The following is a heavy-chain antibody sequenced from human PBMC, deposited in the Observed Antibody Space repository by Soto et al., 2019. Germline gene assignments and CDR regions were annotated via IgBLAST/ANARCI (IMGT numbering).Heavy chain of an antibody. CDR1: GFTLSDHY. V-gene: IGHV3-72*01. CDR2: TRHKANSYTT. J-gene: IGHJ6*02. Sequence: EVQLVEPGGGVVQPGGSLRLSCAASGFTLSDHYMDWVRQAPGQGLAWIGRTRHKANSYTTEYAASGKGRFPISRHESENFLWLQRDSLKSADTAVYYCTVGAGEHQKLEGYYYGLDVWGLGTTVTVSS. D-gene: IGHD7-27*01. CDR3: TVGAGEHQKLEGYYYGLDV.